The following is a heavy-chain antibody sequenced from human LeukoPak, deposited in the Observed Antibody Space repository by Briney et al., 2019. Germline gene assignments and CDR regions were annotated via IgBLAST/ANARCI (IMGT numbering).Heavy chain of an antibody. D-gene: IGHD2-15*01. J-gene: IGHJ4*02. CDR3: AREKGYCSGGSCYGGTFDN. V-gene: IGHV4-34*01. CDR1: GGSFCGDY. Sequence: PSETLSLTCAVSGGSFCGDYWSWIRQPPGKGLEWIGEINHSGSTIYNPSLKSRVTISVDTSKNQLSLKLSSVTAADTAVYYCAREKGYCSGGSCYGGTFDNWGQGTLVTVSS. CDR2: INHSGST.